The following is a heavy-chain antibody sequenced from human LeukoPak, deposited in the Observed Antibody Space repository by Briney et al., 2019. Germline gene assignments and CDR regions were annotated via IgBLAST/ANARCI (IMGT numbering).Heavy chain of an antibody. CDR3: ASLTGITEV. V-gene: IGHV6-1*01. Sequence: SQTLSLTYAISGDSVSSKSAAWNWIRQSPSRGLEWLGRTYYRSKWHYEYAVSVKGRITINPDTSKNQFSLQMNSVTPEGTAVYYCASLTGITEVWGQGTTVTVSS. J-gene: IGHJ6*02. CDR2: TYYRSKWHY. CDR1: GDSVSSKSAA. D-gene: IGHD3-9*01.